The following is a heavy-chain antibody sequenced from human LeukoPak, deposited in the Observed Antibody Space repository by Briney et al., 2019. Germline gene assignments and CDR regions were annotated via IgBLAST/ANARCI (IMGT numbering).Heavy chain of an antibody. CDR3: ARDRSSWYGYYFDY. V-gene: IGHV3-33*08. CDR1: GITLSDYG. J-gene: IGHJ4*02. CDR2: IWYDGSNK. D-gene: IGHD6-13*01. Sequence: GGSLRLSCAVSGITLSDYGMSWVRQAPGRGLEWVAVIWYDGSNKYYADSVKGRFTISRDNSKNTLYLQMNSLRAEDTAVYYCARDRSSWYGYYFDYWGQGTLVTVSS.